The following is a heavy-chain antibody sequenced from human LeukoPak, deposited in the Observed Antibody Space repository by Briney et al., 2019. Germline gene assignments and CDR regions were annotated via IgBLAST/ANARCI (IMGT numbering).Heavy chain of an antibody. Sequence: GGSLRLSCAVSGFTFSSYGMHWVRQAPGKGLEWVAVIWYDGSNKYYADSVKGRFTISRDNSKNTLYLQMNSLRAEDTAVYYCARDDDGGYSYRFDYWGQGTLVTVSS. D-gene: IGHD5-18*01. J-gene: IGHJ4*02. CDR2: IWYDGSNK. V-gene: IGHV3-33*08. CDR1: GFTFSSYG. CDR3: ARDDDGGYSYRFDY.